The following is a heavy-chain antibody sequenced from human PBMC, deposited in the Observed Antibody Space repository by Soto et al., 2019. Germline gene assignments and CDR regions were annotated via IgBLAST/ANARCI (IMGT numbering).Heavy chain of an antibody. Sequence: SATLSLTCTVSGGSISSGGYYWSWIRQHPGKGLEWIGYIYYSGSTYYNPSLKSRVTISVDTSKNQFSLKLSSVTAADTAVYYCARVDNSYGSTNWFDPWGQGTLVTVSS. V-gene: IGHV4-31*03. J-gene: IGHJ5*02. CDR2: IYYSGST. D-gene: IGHD5-18*01. CDR3: ARVDNSYGSTNWFDP. CDR1: GGSISSGGYY.